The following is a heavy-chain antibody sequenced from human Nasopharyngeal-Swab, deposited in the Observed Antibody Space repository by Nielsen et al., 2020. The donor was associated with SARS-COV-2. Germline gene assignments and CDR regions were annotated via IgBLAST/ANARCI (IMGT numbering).Heavy chain of an antibody. CDR2: IHRFGNT. D-gene: IGHD3-10*01. CDR3: ARPDRWYGYGLDI. CDR1: GGSISSFNW. V-gene: IGHV4-4*02. Sequence: SETLSLTCDVSGGSISSFNWWTWVHQPPGKGLEWIGQIHRFGNTNFNPSLKSRVTMSIDKSKNQFSLRLKSMTAADTAVYYCARPDRWYGYGLDIWGQGTMVTVSS. J-gene: IGHJ3*02.